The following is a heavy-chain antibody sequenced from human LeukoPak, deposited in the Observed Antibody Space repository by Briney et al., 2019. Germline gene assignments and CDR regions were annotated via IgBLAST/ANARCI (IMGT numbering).Heavy chain of an antibody. V-gene: IGHV3-74*01. CDR2: INSDGSST. CDR1: GFTFSSYW. CDR3: ASPVEMATIDPVYYFDY. Sequence: GGSLRLSCAASGFTFSSYWMHWVRQAPGKGLVWVSRINSDGSSTSYADSVKGRFTISRDNSKNTLYLQMNSLRAEGTAVYYCASPVEMATIDPVYYFDYWGQGTLVAASS. J-gene: IGHJ4*02. D-gene: IGHD5-24*01.